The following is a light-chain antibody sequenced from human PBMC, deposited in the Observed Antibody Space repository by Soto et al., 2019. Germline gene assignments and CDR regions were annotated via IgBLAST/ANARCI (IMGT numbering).Light chain of an antibody. J-gene: IGKJ5*01. V-gene: IGKV3-11*01. CDR1: QSVTVN. Sequence: EVLLTQSPSTLSLSPGEGVTLSCRASQSVTVNSLAWYQQKPGQAPRLLIYAASTRAAAVPDRFTGSGSGTDFTLTISSLEPEDFAIYYCQQRQYWPPITFGQGTRLEIK. CDR3: QQRQYWPPIT. CDR2: AAS.